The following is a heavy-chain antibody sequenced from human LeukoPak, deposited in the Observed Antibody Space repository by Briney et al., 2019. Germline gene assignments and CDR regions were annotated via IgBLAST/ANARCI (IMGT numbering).Heavy chain of an antibody. D-gene: IGHD3-10*01. Sequence: GGSLRLSCAASGFTFCSYWVSWVRQAPGEGLEGVANIKQDGSEKYYVDSVKGRFTISRDNAKNSLYLQMNSLRAEDTAVYYCASALLYYGSGSYPSPYFDYWGQGPLVTVSS. CDR2: IKQDGSEK. CDR1: GFTFCSYW. CDR3: ASALLYYGSGSYPSPYFDY. J-gene: IGHJ4*02. V-gene: IGHV3-7*01.